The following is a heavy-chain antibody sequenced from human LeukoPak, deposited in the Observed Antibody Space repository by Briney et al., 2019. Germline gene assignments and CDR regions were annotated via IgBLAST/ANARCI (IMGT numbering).Heavy chain of an antibody. Sequence: PGGSLRLSCAASGFTFSDYGMHWVRQALGKGLEWVALISYDGGNKFYADSVRDRFTISRDNSKNTLFLQMNSLRIEDTAVYYCAKVFEVRGARRPKDYWGQGTLVIVSS. CDR3: AKVFEVRGARRPKDY. CDR2: ISYDGGNK. J-gene: IGHJ4*02. CDR1: GFTFSDYG. D-gene: IGHD3-10*01. V-gene: IGHV3-30*18.